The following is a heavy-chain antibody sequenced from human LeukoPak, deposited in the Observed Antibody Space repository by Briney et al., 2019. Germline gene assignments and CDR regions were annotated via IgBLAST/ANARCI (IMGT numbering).Heavy chain of an antibody. CDR1: GFTFSSNW. CDR2: IKQDGSEK. J-gene: IGHJ6*03. CDR3: ARMGGGNYMDV. Sequence: GGSLRLSCAASGFTFSSNWLSSVREAPGKRLEWVANIKQDGSEKYYVDSVKGRFTISRDNAKNSLYLQMNSLRAEDTAVYYCARMGGGNYMDVWGKGTTVTVSS. V-gene: IGHV3-7*02. D-gene: IGHD3-16*01.